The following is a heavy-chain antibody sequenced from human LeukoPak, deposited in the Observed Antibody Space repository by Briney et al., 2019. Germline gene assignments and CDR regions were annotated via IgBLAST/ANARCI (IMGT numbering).Heavy chain of an antibody. V-gene: IGHV1-69*04. CDR2: IIPILGIA. CDR3: ARLGYSGYDGLNDY. CDR1: GGTFSSYA. Sequence: GASVKVSCKASGGTFSSYAISWVRQAPGQGLEWMGRIIPILGIANYAQKFQGRVTITADKSTSTAYMELSSLRSEDTAVYYCARLGYSGYDGLNDYWGQGTLVTVSS. J-gene: IGHJ4*02. D-gene: IGHD5-12*01.